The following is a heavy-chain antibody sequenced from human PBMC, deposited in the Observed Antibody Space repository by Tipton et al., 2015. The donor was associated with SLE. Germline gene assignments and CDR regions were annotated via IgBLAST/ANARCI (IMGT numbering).Heavy chain of an antibody. Sequence: QLVQSGAEVKKPGESLKISCKGSGYSFTSYWIGWVRQMPGKGLEWMGIIYPGDSDTRYSPSFQGQVTISADKSISTAYLQWSSLKASDTAMYYCARYSSSWYEGDDAFDIWGQGTMVTVSS. J-gene: IGHJ3*02. D-gene: IGHD6-13*01. V-gene: IGHV5-51*03. CDR3: ARYSSSWYEGDDAFDI. CDR2: IYPGDSDT. CDR1: GYSFTSYW.